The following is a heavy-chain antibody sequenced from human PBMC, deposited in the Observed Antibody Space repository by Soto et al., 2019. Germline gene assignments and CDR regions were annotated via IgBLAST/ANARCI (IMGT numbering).Heavy chain of an antibody. J-gene: IGHJ4*02. CDR3: AREGRGKKAGYNGLVSLGY. Sequence: QVQLVQSGAEVKTPGSSLKVSCTVSGTRFSNYVISWVRQAPGQGLEWLGRIIPIFNITQYPQKLQGRVTITADKSTNTASLELSSLRFDDTAVYYCAREGRGKKAGYNGLVSLGYWGQGTPVTVSS. V-gene: IGHV1-69*17. CDR2: IIPIFNIT. D-gene: IGHD2-2*02. CDR1: GTRFSNYV.